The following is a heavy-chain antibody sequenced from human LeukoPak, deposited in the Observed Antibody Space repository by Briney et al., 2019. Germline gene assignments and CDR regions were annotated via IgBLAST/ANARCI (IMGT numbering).Heavy chain of an antibody. V-gene: IGHV1-2*02. J-gene: IGHJ6*02. CDR3: ARVRGDTAIPHGMDV. Sequence: ASVKVSCKASGYTFTGYYMHWVRQAPGQGLEWMGWINPNSGGTNYAQKFQGRVTMTRDTSISTAYMELSRLRSDDTAVYYCARVRGDTAIPHGMDVWGQGTTVTVS. CDR2: INPNSGGT. D-gene: IGHD5-18*01. CDR1: GYTFTGYY.